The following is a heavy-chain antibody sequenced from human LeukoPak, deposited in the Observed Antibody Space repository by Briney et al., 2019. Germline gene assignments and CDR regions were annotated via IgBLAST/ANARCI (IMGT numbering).Heavy chain of an antibody. CDR1: GYTFTSYD. J-gene: IGHJ3*02. Sequence: ASVKVSCKASGYTFTSYDINWVRQATGQGLEWMGWMNPNSGNTGYAQKFQGRVTITADKSTSTAYMELSSLRSEDTAVYYCAREGPGVGRAFDIWGQGTMVTVSS. CDR3: AREGPGVGRAFDI. V-gene: IGHV1-8*03. D-gene: IGHD1-26*01. CDR2: MNPNSGNT.